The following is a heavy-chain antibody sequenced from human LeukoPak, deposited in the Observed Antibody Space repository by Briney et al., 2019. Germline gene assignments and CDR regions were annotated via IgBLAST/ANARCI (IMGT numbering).Heavy chain of an antibody. D-gene: IGHD3-22*01. V-gene: IGHV2-70*11. J-gene: IGHJ4*02. CDR3: ARTYYYESSGCFDY. CDR2: IDWDDDK. CDR1: GFSLSTSGMS. Sequence: ESGPTLVNPTQTLTLTCTFSGFSLSTSGMSVSWIRQPPGKALEWLARIDWDDDKYYSTSLKTRLTISKDTSKNQVVLTMTNMDPVDTATYYCARTYYYESSGCFDYWGQGTLVTVSS.